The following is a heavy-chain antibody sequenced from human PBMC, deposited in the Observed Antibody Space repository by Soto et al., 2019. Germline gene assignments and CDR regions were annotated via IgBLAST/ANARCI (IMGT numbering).Heavy chain of an antibody. D-gene: IGHD5-12*01. CDR2: INPSGGST. Sequence: ASVKVSGKASGYTFTSYYMHCVRQAPGQGLEWMGIINPSGGSTSYAQKFQGRVTMTRDTSTSTVYMELSSLRSEDTAVYYCARPESFDGYNLYYWGQGTLVTVS. J-gene: IGHJ4*02. CDR1: GYTFTSYY. V-gene: IGHV1-46*01. CDR3: ARPESFDGYNLYY.